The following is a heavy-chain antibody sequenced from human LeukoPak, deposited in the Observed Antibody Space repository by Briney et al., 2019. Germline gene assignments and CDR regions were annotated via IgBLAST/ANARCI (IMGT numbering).Heavy chain of an antibody. CDR3: AREDYYDSSGYFPLGY. CDR2: ISGSGGST. D-gene: IGHD3-22*01. Sequence: DPGGSLRLSCAASGFTFSSYAMSWVRQAAGKGLEWVSAISGSGGSTYYADSVKGRFTISRDNSKNTLYLQMNSLRAEDTAVYYCAREDYYDSSGYFPLGYWGQGTLVTVSS. CDR1: GFTFSSYA. J-gene: IGHJ4*02. V-gene: IGHV3-23*01.